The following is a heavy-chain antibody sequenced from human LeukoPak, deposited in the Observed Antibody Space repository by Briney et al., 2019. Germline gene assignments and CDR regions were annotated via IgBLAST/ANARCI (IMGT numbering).Heavy chain of an antibody. CDR3: ARMLYCSTRSCYREVGYYFDY. J-gene: IGHJ4*02. D-gene: IGHD2-2*02. Sequence: SGPTLVNPTEALTLTCTVSGFSLSNTTMGELGPPAPREGPGWPAPLFFNDEKSYSTSLKTRLSISQDTSKSQVVLTMTNMDPVDAATYYCARMLYCSTRSCYREVGYYFDYWGQGTLVTVSS. V-gene: IGHV2-26*01. CDR2: LFFNDEK. CDR1: GFSLSNTTMG.